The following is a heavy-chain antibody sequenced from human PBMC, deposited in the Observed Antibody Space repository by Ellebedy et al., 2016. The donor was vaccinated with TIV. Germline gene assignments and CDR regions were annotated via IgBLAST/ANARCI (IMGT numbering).Heavy chain of an antibody. Sequence: AASVKVSCKASGYTFTGYYIHWVRHPPGQGLEWVAWINPNSGDTAYAQNLQGRVTVTGDTSISTAYMELSRLISDDPAVYYCVRDLTNYGSSSYWGQGTLVTVSS. CDR2: INPNSGDT. CDR1: GYTFTGYY. D-gene: IGHD3-22*01. J-gene: IGHJ4*02. V-gene: IGHV1-2*02. CDR3: VRDLTNYGSSSY.